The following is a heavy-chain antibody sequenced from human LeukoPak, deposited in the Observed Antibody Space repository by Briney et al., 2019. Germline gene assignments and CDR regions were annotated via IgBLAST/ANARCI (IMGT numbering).Heavy chain of an antibody. CDR2: IYSGGNT. CDR3: AREDRYGYFFDH. Sequence: GGSLRLSCAASGFTVTGNSISRVRQAPGQGLEWVAVIYSGGNTYHADSVKGRFTITRDNSKNALYLQMNSLRAEDTAVYYCAREDRYGYFFDHWGQGTLVSVSS. V-gene: IGHV3-66*01. J-gene: IGHJ5*02. CDR1: GFTVTGNS. D-gene: IGHD1-1*01.